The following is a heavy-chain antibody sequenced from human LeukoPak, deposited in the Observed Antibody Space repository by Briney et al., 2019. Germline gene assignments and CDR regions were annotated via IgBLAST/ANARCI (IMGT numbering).Heavy chain of an antibody. D-gene: IGHD6-6*01. CDR2: IYYSGST. CDR1: GGSISSYY. CDR3: AIVVGGSSGYYYYHYMDV. J-gene: IGHJ6*03. V-gene: IGHV4-59*01. Sequence: PSETLSLTCTVSGGSISSYYWSWIRQPPGKGLEWIGYIYYSGSTNYKPSLKSRVTISVDTSKNQFSLKLSSVAAADTAVYYCAIVVGGSSGYYYYHYMDVWGKGTTVTVSS.